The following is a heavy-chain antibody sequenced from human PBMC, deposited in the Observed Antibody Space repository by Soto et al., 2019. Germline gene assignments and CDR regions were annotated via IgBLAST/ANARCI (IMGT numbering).Heavy chain of an antibody. Sequence: GSLRLSCAASGFTFSSYSMNWVRQAPGKGLEWVSSISSSSSYIYYADSVKGRFTISRDNAKNSLYLQMNSLRAEDTAVYYCARDSRIFGVVTIPVDYWGQGTLVTVSS. CDR3: ARDSRIFGVVTIPVDY. CDR2: ISSSSSYI. J-gene: IGHJ4*02. CDR1: GFTFSSYS. D-gene: IGHD3-3*02. V-gene: IGHV3-21*01.